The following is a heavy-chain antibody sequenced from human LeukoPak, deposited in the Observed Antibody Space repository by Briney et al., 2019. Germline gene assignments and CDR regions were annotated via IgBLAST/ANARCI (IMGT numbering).Heavy chain of an antibody. D-gene: IGHD6-19*01. V-gene: IGHV1-8*01. CDR2: MNPNSGNT. Sequence: GASVKVSCKASGYTFTSYDINWVRQATGQGLEWMGWMNPNSGNTGYAQKFQGRVTMTRNTSISTAYMELSSLRSEDTAVYYCASWQWLVDYYGMDVRGQGTTVTVSS. CDR1: GYTFTSYD. J-gene: IGHJ6*02. CDR3: ASWQWLVDYYGMDV.